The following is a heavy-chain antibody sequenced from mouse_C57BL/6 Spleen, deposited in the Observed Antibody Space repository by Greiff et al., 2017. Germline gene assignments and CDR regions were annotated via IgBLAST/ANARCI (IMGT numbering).Heavy chain of an antibody. Sequence: EVQRVESGPELVKPGASVKISCKASGYSFTGYYMNWVKQSPEKSLEWIGEINPSTGGTTYNQKFKAKATLTVDKSSSTAYMQLKSLTSEDSAVYYCARSQFITREAWFAYWGQGTLVTVSA. CDR3: ARSQFITREAWFAY. CDR1: GYSFTGYY. CDR2: INPSTGGT. V-gene: IGHV1-42*01. J-gene: IGHJ3*01. D-gene: IGHD1-1*01.